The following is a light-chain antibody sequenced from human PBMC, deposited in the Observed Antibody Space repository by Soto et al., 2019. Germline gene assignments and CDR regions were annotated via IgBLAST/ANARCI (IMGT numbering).Light chain of an antibody. V-gene: IGKV1-39*01. CDR2: GAS. CDR3: QQSHSTLLT. J-gene: IGKJ4*01. Sequence: DIQMTQSPSSLSASVGDRVTITCRASQSISGYLNWYQQKPGKAPKVLISGASTLHNGVPSRFSGRGSGTDFTLTISSLQTEDVATYYCQQSHSTLLTFGGGTKVEIK. CDR1: QSISGY.